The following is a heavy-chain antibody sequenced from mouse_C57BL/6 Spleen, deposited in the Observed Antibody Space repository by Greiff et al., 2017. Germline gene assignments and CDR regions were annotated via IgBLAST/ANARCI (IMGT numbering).Heavy chain of an antibody. Sequence: QVHVKQSGPELVKPGASVKLSCKASGYTFTSYDINWVKQRPGQGLEWIGWIYPRDGSTKYNEKFKGKATLTVDTSSSTAYMELHSLTSEDSAVYFCARGGRTGTNWYFDVWGTGTTVTVSS. CDR2: IYPRDGST. CDR1: GYTFTSYD. CDR3: ARGGRTGTNWYFDV. J-gene: IGHJ1*03. D-gene: IGHD4-1*01. V-gene: IGHV1-85*01.